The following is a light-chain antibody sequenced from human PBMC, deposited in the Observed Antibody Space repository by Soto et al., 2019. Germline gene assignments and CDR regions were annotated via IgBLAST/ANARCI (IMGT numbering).Light chain of an antibody. Sequence: QAVVTQPPSVSGAPGQRVTISCTVSSSNIGAGYDVHWYQQLPGTAPKLLIYGNSNRPSGVPDRFSGSKSGTSASLAITGLQAEEEADYYCQSYDSSLSGSGVFGTGTKLTVL. CDR1: SSNIGAGYD. V-gene: IGLV1-40*01. CDR3: QSYDSSLSGSGV. J-gene: IGLJ1*01. CDR2: GNS.